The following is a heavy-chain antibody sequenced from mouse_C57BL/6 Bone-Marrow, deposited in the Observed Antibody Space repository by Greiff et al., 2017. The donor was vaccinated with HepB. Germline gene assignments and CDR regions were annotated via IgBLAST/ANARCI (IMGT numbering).Heavy chain of an antibody. J-gene: IGHJ1*03. Sequence: EVKLMESGGGLVKPGGSLKLSCAASGFTFSDYGMHWVRQAPEKGLEWVAYISSGSSTIYSADTVKGRFTISRDNAKNTLFLQMTSLRSEDTAMYYCARDYGSRRYFDVWGTGTTVTVSS. V-gene: IGHV5-17*01. CDR2: ISSGSSTI. CDR1: GFTFSDYG. CDR3: ARDYGSRRYFDV. D-gene: IGHD1-1*01.